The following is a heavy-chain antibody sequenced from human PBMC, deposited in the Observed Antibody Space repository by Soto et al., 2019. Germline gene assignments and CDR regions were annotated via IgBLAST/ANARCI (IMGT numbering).Heavy chain of an antibody. CDR2: INPNNGGT. J-gene: IGHJ4*02. Sequence: SVKVSCSASGYCCTGYYMHWVRRAPGQGLERMGWINPNNGGTKYAQKFQGWVTMTRDTSISTAYMELSRLTSDDTAVYYCATSRASTAVDGETEYSFDYWGQGTLVTVSS. CDR1: GYCCTGYY. V-gene: IGHV1-2*04. D-gene: IGHD6-19*01. CDR3: ATSRASTAVDGETEYSFDY.